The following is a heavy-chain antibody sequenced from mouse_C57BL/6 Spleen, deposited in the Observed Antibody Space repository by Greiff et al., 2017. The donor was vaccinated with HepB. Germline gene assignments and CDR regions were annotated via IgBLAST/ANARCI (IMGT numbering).Heavy chain of an antibody. CDR1: GYTFTDYE. CDR3: TRDDGYYRVDY. V-gene: IGHV1-15*01. Sequence: QVQLQQSGAELVRPGASVTLSCKASGYTFTDYEMHWVKQTPVHGLEWIGAIDPETGGTAYNQKFKGKAILTADKSSSTAYMELRSLTSEDSAVYYCTRDDGYYRVDYWGQGTTLTVSS. CDR2: IDPETGGT. D-gene: IGHD2-3*01. J-gene: IGHJ2*01.